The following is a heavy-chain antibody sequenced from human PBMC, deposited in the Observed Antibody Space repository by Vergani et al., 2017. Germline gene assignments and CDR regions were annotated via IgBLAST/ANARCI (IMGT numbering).Heavy chain of an antibody. V-gene: IGHV1-69*01. CDR3: AAVYGSSTSCREYYYYYYMDV. D-gene: IGHD2-2*01. CDR2: IIPIFGTA. Sequence: QVQLVQSGAEVKKPGSSVKVSCKASGGTFSSYAISWVRQAPGQGLEWMGGIIPIFGTANYAQKFQGRVTITADESTGTAYMELSSLRSEDTAVYYCAAVYGSSTSCREYYYYYYMDVWGKGTTVTVSS. CDR1: GGTFSSYA. J-gene: IGHJ6*03.